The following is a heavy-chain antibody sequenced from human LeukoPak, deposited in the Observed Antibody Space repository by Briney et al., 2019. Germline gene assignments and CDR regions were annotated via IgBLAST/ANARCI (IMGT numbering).Heavy chain of an antibody. V-gene: IGHV1-46*01. D-gene: IGHD4-17*01. CDR2: INPSGGST. CDR1: GYTFTSYY. Sequence: ASVKVSCKASGYTFTSYYMHWVRQAPGQGLEWMGIINPSGGSTSYAQKLQGRVTMTRDTSTSTVYMELSSLRSEDTAVYYCAREATVTTSFDYWGQGTLVTVSS. CDR3: AREATVTTSFDY. J-gene: IGHJ4*02.